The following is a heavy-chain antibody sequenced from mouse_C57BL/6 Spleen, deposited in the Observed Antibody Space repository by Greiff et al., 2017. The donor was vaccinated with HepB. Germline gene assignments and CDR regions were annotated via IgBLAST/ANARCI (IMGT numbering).Heavy chain of an antibody. CDR2: IDPEDGET. D-gene: IGHD1-1*01. V-gene: IGHV14-2*01. CDR3: ARRITTVVDWYFDV. J-gene: IGHJ1*03. Sequence: EWIGRIDPEDGETKYAPKFQGKATITADTSSNTAYLQLSSLTSEDTAVYYCARRITTVVDWYFDVWGTGTTVTVSS.